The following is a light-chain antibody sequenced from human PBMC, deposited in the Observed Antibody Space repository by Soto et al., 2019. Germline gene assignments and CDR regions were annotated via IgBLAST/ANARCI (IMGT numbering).Light chain of an antibody. Sequence: IVLTHSPGTLSLSPLERATLSCSSSQSVSSSYLAWYQQKPGQAPRFLIYSASSRATGIPDRFSGSGSGTDFTLTISRLEPEDFAVYYCQQYGSSPKLTFGGGTKVDIK. J-gene: IGKJ4*01. CDR2: SAS. CDR3: QQYGSSPKLT. CDR1: QSVSSSY. V-gene: IGKV3-20*01.